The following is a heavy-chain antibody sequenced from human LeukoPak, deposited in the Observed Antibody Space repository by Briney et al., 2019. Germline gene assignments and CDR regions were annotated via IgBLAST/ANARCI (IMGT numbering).Heavy chain of an antibody. CDR1: GYTLTGYY. J-gene: IGHJ4*02. D-gene: IGHD1-26*01. V-gene: IGHV1-2*02. CDR2: INPNSGGT. CDR3: AREEPQWSPYRDDY. Sequence: ASVKVSCKASGYTLTGYYMHWVRQAPGQGLEWMGWINPNSGGTNYAQKFQGRVTMTRDTSISTAYMELSRLRSDDTAVYYCAREEPQWSPYRDDYWGQGTLVTVSS.